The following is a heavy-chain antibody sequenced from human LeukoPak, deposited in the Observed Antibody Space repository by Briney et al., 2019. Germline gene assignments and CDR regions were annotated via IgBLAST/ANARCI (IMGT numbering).Heavy chain of an antibody. CDR2: INQDGSEK. J-gene: IGHJ4*02. CDR1: GFTFSRYW. CDR3: VTYSTGLYKGLEF. D-gene: IGHD2-8*02. V-gene: IGHV3-7*03. Sequence: AGGSLRLSCAASGFTFSRYWMSWVRRAPGKGLEWVANINQDGSEKYCVDSVKGRFTFSRDNAQNSLYLQMSSLRVEDTAVYYCVTYSTGLYKGLEFWGQGTQVTVSS.